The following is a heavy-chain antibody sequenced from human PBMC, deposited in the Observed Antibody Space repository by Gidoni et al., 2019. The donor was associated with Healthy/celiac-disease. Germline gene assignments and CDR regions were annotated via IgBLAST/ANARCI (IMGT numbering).Heavy chain of an antibody. Sequence: QVQLQQCGAGLLQPSATLSLTCAVYGGSFSGYYWSWIRQPPGKGLEWIGDINHSGSTNYNPSLKSRGTISVDTSKNQFSLKLSSVTAADTAVYYCARGGNWFDPWGQGTLVTVSS. CDR3: ARGGNWFDP. CDR1: GGSFSGYY. V-gene: IGHV4-34*01. J-gene: IGHJ5*02. CDR2: INHSGST.